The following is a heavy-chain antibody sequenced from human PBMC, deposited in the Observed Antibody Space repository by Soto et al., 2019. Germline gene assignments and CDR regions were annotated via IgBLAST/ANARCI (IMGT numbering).Heavy chain of an antibody. CDR1: GFTFSSYA. CDR2: ISSNGGST. V-gene: IGHV3-64D*06. CDR3: VKWDFWSGHRYGMDV. J-gene: IGHJ6*02. D-gene: IGHD3-3*01. Sequence: PGGSLRLSGSASGFTFSSYAMHWVRQAPGKGLEYVSAISSNGGSTYYADSVKGRFTISRDKSKNTLYLQMSSLRAEDTAVYYCVKWDFWSGHRYGMDVWGQGTTVTVSS.